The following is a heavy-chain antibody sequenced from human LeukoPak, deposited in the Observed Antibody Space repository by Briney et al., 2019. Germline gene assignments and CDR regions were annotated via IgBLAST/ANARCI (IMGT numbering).Heavy chain of an antibody. V-gene: IGHV1-69*05. CDR2: IIPIFGTA. J-gene: IGHJ4*02. Sequence: SVKVSCKASGYTFTGYYMHWVRQAPGQGLEWMGRIIPIFGTANYAQKFQGRVTITTDESTSTAYMELSSLRSEDTAVYYCAGVSEGTGTTFIDYWGQGTLVTVSS. D-gene: IGHD1-7*01. CDR1: GYTFTGYY. CDR3: AGVSEGTGTTFIDY.